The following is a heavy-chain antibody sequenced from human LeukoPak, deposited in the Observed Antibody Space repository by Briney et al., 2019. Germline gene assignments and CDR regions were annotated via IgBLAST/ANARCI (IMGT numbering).Heavy chain of an antibody. V-gene: IGHV3-30*18. J-gene: IGHJ5*02. D-gene: IGHD3-10*01. Sequence: PGRSLRLSCAASGFTFSSYGMDWVRQAPGKGLDWVAVISYDGSNKYYTDSVKGRFTISRDNSKNTLYLQMNSLRAEDTAVYYCAKAEDGSGALGFDPWGQGTLVTVSS. CDR1: GFTFSSYG. CDR2: ISYDGSNK. CDR3: AKAEDGSGALGFDP.